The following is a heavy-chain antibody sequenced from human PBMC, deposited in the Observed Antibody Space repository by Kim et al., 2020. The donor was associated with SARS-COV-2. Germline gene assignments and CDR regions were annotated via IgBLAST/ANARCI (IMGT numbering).Heavy chain of an antibody. Sequence: SVKVSCKASGGTFSSYAISWVRQAPGQGLEWMGGIIPIFGTANYAQKFQGRVTITADESTSTAYMELSSLRSEDTAVYYCARSPRGIAAAGTHPPYYYYGMDVWGQGTTVTVSS. V-gene: IGHV1-69*13. D-gene: IGHD6-13*01. CDR2: IIPIFGTA. J-gene: IGHJ6*02. CDR1: GGTFSSYA. CDR3: ARSPRGIAAAGTHPPYYYYGMDV.